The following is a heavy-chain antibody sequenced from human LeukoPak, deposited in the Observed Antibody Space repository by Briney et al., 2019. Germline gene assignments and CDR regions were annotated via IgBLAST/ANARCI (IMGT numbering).Heavy chain of an antibody. CDR2: INSGGTSI. CDR1: GFTFSNSW. CDR3: ARIHYYYDSGGNY. V-gene: IGHV3-74*01. Sequence: GGSLRLSCAASGFTFSNSWMHWVRQAPGRGLVWVSRINSGGTSISYADSVKGRFTISRDNAKNTLYLQMNSLRAEDTAVYYCARIHYYYDSGGNYWGQGTLVTVSS. D-gene: IGHD3-22*01. J-gene: IGHJ4*02.